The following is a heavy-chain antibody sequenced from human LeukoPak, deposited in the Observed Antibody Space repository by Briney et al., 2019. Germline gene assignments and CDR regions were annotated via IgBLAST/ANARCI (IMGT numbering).Heavy chain of an antibody. CDR1: GGTFSSYA. J-gene: IGHJ4*02. Sequence: SVKVSCKASGGTFSSYAISWVRQAPGQGLEWMGGIISIFGTANYAQKFQGRVTITTDESTSTAYMELSSLRSEDTAVYYCARGAGTTGGFDYWGQGTLVTVSS. D-gene: IGHD1-1*01. CDR3: ARGAGTTGGFDY. V-gene: IGHV1-69*05. CDR2: IISIFGTA.